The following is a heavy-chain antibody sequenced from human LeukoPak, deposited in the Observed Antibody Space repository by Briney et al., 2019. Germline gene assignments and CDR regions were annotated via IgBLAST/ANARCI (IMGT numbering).Heavy chain of an antibody. Sequence: GGSLRLSCAASGFTFNSYAMSWVRQAPGKGLEWVAVISYDGSNKYYADSVKGRFTISRDNSKNTLYLQMNSLRAEDTAVYYCVLAARPEAFDYWAREPWSPSPQ. CDR3: VLAARPEAFDY. CDR1: GFTFNSYA. J-gene: IGHJ4*02. V-gene: IGHV3-30*04. CDR2: ISYDGSNK. D-gene: IGHD6-6*01.